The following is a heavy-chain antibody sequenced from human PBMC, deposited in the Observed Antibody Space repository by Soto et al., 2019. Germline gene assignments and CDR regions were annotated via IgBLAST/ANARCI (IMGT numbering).Heavy chain of an antibody. CDR1: GFTVSSNY. CDR3: AKETYSGPLDY. D-gene: IGHD2-15*01. Sequence: PGGSLRLSCAASGFTVSSNYMSWVRQAPGKGLEWVSVIYTGGSTYYADSVKGRFTISRDNSKNTLYLQMNSLRAEDTAVYYCAKETYSGPLDYWGQGTLVTVSS. J-gene: IGHJ4*02. V-gene: IGHV3-66*01. CDR2: IYTGGST.